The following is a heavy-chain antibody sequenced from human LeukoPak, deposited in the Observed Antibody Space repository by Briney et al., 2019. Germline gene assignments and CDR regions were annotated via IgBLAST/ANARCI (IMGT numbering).Heavy chain of an antibody. CDR1: GGSISSYY. Sequence: SETLSLTCTVSGGSISSYYWSWIRQPAGKGLEWIGRIYSTGSTNYSPSLKSRVTMSVDTSKNQFSLRLRSVTAADTAVYYCARQIASAGTAGFDFWGQGALVTVSS. D-gene: IGHD6-13*01. J-gene: IGHJ4*02. V-gene: IGHV4-4*07. CDR2: IYSTGST. CDR3: ARQIASAGTAGFDF.